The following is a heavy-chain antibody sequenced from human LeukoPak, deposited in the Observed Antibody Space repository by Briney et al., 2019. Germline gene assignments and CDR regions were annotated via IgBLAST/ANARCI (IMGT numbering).Heavy chain of an antibody. V-gene: IGHV1-2*02. CDR2: INPNSGST. CDR1: GYTFTDYY. Sequence: ASVKVSCKASGYTFTDYYMHWVRQAPGQGLEWMGRINPNSGSTNYAQKFQGRVTMTRDTSISTVYMEMSRLRSDDTAVYYCAKESVRGVAARRGLNYWGQGTLVAVSS. CDR3: AKESVRGVAARRGLNY. J-gene: IGHJ4*02. D-gene: IGHD6-13*01.